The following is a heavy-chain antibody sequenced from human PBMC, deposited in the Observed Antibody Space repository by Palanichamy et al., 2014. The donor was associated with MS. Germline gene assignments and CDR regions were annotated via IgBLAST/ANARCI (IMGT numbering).Heavy chain of an antibody. CDR2: IYYTGST. J-gene: IGHJ5*02. D-gene: IGHD2-8*01. Sequence: QLQLQESGPGLVKPSETLSLTCTVSGGSISSSGHHWAWIRQPPGKGLEWIGHIYYTGSTHYSPSLKSRVTISVDTSKNQFSLKLSSLTAADTALYYCATFDCTSGTCFLDPRGQGTLVTVSS. CDR1: GGSISSSGHH. CDR3: ATFDCTSGTCFLDP. V-gene: IGHV4-39*01.